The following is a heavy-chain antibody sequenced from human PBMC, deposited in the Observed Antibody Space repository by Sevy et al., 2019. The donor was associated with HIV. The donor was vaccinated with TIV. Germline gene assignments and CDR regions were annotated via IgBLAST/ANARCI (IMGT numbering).Heavy chain of an antibody. J-gene: IGHJ3*01. CDR3: ARVNGGNSRCAFDV. CDR2: IKQDGSEK. Sequence: GGSLRLSCAASGFTFSSYWMSWVRQAPGKGLEWVANIKQDGSEKYYVDSVKGRFTISGDNSKNSLYLQMNSLRGEDMAVYYCARVNGGNSRCAFDVWGQGTMVTVSS. CDR1: GFTFSSYW. V-gene: IGHV3-7*03. D-gene: IGHD2-21*02.